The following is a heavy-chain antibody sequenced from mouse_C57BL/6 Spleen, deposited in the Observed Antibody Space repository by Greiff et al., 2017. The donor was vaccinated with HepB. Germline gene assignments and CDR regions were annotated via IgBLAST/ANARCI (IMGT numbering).Heavy chain of an antibody. CDR3: ASRSNYAMDY. Sequence: QVQLQQPGAELVRPGASVKLSCKASGYTFTSYWMQWVKQRPGQGLEWIGEIDPSDSYTNYNQKFKGKATLTVDTSSSTAYMQLSSLTSEDSAVYYGASRSNYAMDYWGQGTSVTVSS. V-gene: IGHV1-50*01. J-gene: IGHJ4*01. D-gene: IGHD5-1*01. CDR2: IDPSDSYT. CDR1: GYTFTSYW.